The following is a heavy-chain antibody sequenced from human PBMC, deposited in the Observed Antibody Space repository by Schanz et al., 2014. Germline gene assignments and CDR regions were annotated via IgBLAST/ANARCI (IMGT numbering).Heavy chain of an antibody. Sequence: VHLLESGGGLVPPGGSLRLSCAASGFTFSSYDVFWVRQAPGKGLEWVAILWHDGSKKYYADSVKGRFTVSRDNSKNTLFLQMNSLRVEDSAIYYCAKDISDTSGKDDYWGQGTLVTVSS. CDR1: GFTFSSYD. D-gene: IGHD3-22*01. CDR2: LWHDGSKK. CDR3: AKDISDTSGKDDY. J-gene: IGHJ4*02. V-gene: IGHV3-33*06.